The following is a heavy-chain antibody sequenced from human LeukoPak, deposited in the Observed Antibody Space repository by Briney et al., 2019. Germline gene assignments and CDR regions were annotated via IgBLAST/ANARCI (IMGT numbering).Heavy chain of an antibody. D-gene: IGHD5-12*01. CDR2: ISYSGVT. Sequence: SETLSLTCTVSGASVSSPDYFWNWIRQPPGKGLEWIGSISYSGVTSYNPSLKSRLTMSLDTSKNQFSLRLTSVTVADTAVYYCARPRGGGYDLDFDYWGQGTLVSVSS. J-gene: IGHJ4*02. CDR3: ARPRGGGYDLDFDY. V-gene: IGHV4-30-4*08. CDR1: GASVSSPDYF.